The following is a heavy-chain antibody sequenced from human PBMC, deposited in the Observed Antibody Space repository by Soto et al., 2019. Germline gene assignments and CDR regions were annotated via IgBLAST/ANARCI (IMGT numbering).Heavy chain of an antibody. J-gene: IGHJ4*02. CDR3: ARFKLRFLAFDY. Sequence: SETLSLTCTISGGSISNISYYWGLIRQPPGKGLEWIGNIYYSDSTYYNPSLKSRVTISVDTSKNQFSLKLSSVTAADTAVYYCARFKLRFLAFDYWGQGALVTVSS. CDR1: GGSISNISYY. V-gene: IGHV4-39*01. CDR2: IYYSDST. D-gene: IGHD3-3*01.